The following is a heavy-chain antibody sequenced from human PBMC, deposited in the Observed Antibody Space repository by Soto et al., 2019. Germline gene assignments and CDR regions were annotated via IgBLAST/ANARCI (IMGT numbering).Heavy chain of an antibody. CDR3: AKDGRPLEYSSPGYFDY. D-gene: IGHD6-6*01. CDR1: GFTFSSYA. J-gene: IGHJ4*02. CDR2: ISGSGGST. Sequence: GGSLRLSCAASGFTFSSYAMSWVRQAPGKGLEWVSAISGSGGSTYYADSVKGRFTISRDNSKNTLYLQMNSLRAEDTAVYYCAKDGRPLEYSSPGYFDYWGQGTLVTVSS. V-gene: IGHV3-23*01.